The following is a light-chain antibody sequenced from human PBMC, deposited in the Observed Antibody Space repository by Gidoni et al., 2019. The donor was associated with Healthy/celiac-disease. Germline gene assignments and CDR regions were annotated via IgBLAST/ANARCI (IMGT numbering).Light chain of an antibody. J-gene: IGKJ2*01. CDR1: KSISSY. CDR2: AAS. Sequence: DIQMTQSPSSLSASVGDRVTITCRASKSISSYLNWYQQKPGKAPKLLIYAASSLQSGVPSRFSGSGSGTDFTLTISSLQPEDFATYYCQQSYSTLYTFGLGTKLEIK. V-gene: IGKV1-39*01. CDR3: QQSYSTLYT.